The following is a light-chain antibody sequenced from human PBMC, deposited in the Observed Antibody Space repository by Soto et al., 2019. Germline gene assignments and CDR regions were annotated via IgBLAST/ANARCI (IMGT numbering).Light chain of an antibody. Sequence: QSALTQPASVSGSPGRSITIFCTGTSSDIGGYNFVSWYQQHPGKAPKLMIYEVSNRPSGVSNRFSGSKSGNTASLTISGLQAEDEADYYCSSHTSSNSWVFGGGTQLTVL. J-gene: IGLJ3*02. CDR3: SSHTSSNSWV. V-gene: IGLV2-14*01. CDR2: EVS. CDR1: SSDIGGYNF.